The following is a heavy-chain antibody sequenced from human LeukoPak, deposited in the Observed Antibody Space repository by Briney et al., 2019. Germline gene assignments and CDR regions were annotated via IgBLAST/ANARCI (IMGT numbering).Heavy chain of an antibody. J-gene: IGHJ4*02. CDR2: IGGGGPTT. CDR1: GFTFSTYA. Sequence: GGSLRLSCAASGFTFSTYAMNWVRQAPAKGLEWVSTIGGGGPTTDYADPVKDRFTISRDNSKNTLYLQMNSLRAEDTAVYFCARGFLGGTDQYFDSWGQGTLVTVSS. V-gene: IGHV3-23*01. D-gene: IGHD6-19*01. CDR3: ARGFLGGTDQYFDS.